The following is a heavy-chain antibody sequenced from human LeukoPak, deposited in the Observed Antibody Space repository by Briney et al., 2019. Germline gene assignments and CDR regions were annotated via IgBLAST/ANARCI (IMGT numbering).Heavy chain of an antibody. CDR1: GFTFSNAW. CDR3: TTDARGSYFSDY. D-gene: IGHD1-26*01. Sequence: GGSLRLSCAASGFTFSNAWMSWVRQAPGKGLEWVGRIKSKTDGGTTDYAAPVKGRFTISRDDSKNTLYLQMSSLKTEDTAVYYCTTDARGSYFSDYWGQGTLVTVSS. J-gene: IGHJ4*02. CDR2: IKSKTDGGTT. V-gene: IGHV3-15*01.